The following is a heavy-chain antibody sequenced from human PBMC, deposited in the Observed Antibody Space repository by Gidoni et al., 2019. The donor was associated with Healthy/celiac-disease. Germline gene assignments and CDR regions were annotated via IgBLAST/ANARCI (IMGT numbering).Heavy chain of an antibody. D-gene: IGHD1-26*01. CDR1: GGTVSSYA. J-gene: IGHJ1*01. V-gene: IGHV1-69*01. CDR2: IIPIFGTA. CDR3: AIDGGGSYYLSFQH. Sequence: QVQLVQSGAEVKKHGASVRGSGKAYGGTVSSYAISWVRQAPGQGLEWMGGIIPIFGTANYAQKFQGRVTITADESTSTAYMDLSSLRSEDTAVYYCAIDGGGSYYLSFQHWGQGTLVTVSS.